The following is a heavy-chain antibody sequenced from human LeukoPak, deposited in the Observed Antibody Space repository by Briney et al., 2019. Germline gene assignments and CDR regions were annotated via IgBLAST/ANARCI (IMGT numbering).Heavy chain of an antibody. J-gene: IGHJ4*02. D-gene: IGHD1-7*01. CDR3: ARHSNWNYPGGVDY. V-gene: IGHV4-39*01. CDR1: GGSISSSSYY. CDR2: IYYSGGT. Sequence: PSQTLSLTCTVPGGSISSSSYYWGWIRQPPGKGLEWIGTIYYSGGTYYNPSLKSQITISVDTSKNQFSLKLSSVTATDTAVYYCARHSNWNYPGGVDYWGQGTLVTVSS.